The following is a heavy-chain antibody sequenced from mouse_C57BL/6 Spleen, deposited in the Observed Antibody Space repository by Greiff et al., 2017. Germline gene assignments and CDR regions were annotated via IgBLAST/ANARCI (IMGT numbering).Heavy chain of an antibody. CDR2: ISSGGDYI. CDR3: TRGYYGSSYYFDY. D-gene: IGHD1-1*01. V-gene: IGHV5-9-1*02. CDR1: GFTFSSYA. J-gene: IGHJ2*01. Sequence: EVQLVESGEGLVKPGGSLKLSCAASGFTFSSYAMSWVRQTPEKRLEWVAYISSGGDYIDYAVTVKGRFTISRDNARNTLYLQMSSLKSEDTAMYYCTRGYYGSSYYFDYWGQGTTLTVSS.